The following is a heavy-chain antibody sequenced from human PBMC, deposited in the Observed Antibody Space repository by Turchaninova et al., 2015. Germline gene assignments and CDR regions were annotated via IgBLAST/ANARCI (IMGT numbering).Heavy chain of an antibody. Sequence: QVQLQQWGAGLLKPSETLSLTCAVYGGSFSGYYWSWIRKPPGKGLGWIGEINHSGSPKYNPSLKSRVTISVDASKNQFSLKRSSVTAADTAGYYCAGGRMTWGSSSAFDYWGQGTLVTVSS. CDR3: AGGRMTWGSSSAFDY. V-gene: IGHV4-34*01. CDR1: GGSFSGYY. J-gene: IGHJ4*02. D-gene: IGHD6-6*01. CDR2: INHSGSP.